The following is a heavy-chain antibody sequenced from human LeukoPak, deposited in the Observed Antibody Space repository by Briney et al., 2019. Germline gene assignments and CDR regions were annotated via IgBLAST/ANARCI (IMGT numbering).Heavy chain of an antibody. CDR2: IYYSGST. Sequence: SETLSLTCTVSGGSISSYYWSLIRQPPGKGLEWIGYIYYSGSTNYSPSLKSRVTISVDTSKNQFSLKLSSVTAADTAVYYCARRLGYCSSTSCPITAFDIWGQGTMVTVSS. D-gene: IGHD2-2*01. CDR1: GGSISSYY. V-gene: IGHV4-59*01. CDR3: ARRLGYCSSTSCPITAFDI. J-gene: IGHJ3*02.